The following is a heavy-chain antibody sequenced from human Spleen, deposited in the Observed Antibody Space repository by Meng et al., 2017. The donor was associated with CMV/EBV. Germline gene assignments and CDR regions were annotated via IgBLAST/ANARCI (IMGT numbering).Heavy chain of an antibody. CDR3: ARGPRIVAAGNIGYFQH. J-gene: IGHJ1*01. D-gene: IGHD6-13*01. CDR1: GYTFTAHY. Sequence: ASVKVSCKASGYTFTAHYFHWVRQAPGQGLEWMGWINPNSGGTNYAQKFQGRVTMTRDTPISTAYMELSRLRSDDTAVYYCARGPRIVAAGNIGYFQHWGQGTLVTVSS. CDR2: INPNSGGT. V-gene: IGHV1-2*02.